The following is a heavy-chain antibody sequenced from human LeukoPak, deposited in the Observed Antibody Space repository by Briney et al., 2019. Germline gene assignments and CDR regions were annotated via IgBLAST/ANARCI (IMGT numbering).Heavy chain of an antibody. J-gene: IGHJ4*02. CDR3: AKDRGYYDSSGGIDY. V-gene: IGHV3-23*01. CDR1: GFTFSSYA. D-gene: IGHD3-22*01. Sequence: GGSLRLPCAASGFTFSSYAMSWVRQAPGKGLEWVSAISGSGGSTYYADSVKGRFTISRDNSKNTLYLQMNSLRAEDTAVYYCAKDRGYYDSSGGIDYWGQGTLVTVSS. CDR2: ISGSGGST.